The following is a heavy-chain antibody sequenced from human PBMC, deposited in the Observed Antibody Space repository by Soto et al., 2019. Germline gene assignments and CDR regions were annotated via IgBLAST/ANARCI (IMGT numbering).Heavy chain of an antibody. CDR2: SDPEDGET. Sequence: ASVKVSCKVSGYTLTELSMHWVRQAPGKGLEWMGGSDPEDGETIYAQKFQGRVTMTEDTSTDTAYMELSSLRSEDTAVYYCATKDREVAEGYSPAFDIWGQGTMVTVSS. J-gene: IGHJ3*02. CDR3: ATKDREVAEGYSPAFDI. CDR1: GYTLTELS. V-gene: IGHV1-24*01. D-gene: IGHD2-15*01.